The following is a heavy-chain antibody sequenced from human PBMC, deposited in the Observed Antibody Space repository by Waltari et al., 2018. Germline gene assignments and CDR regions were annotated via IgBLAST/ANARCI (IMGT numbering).Heavy chain of an antibody. CDR1: GGSISSYY. V-gene: IGHV4-59*01. CDR2: IYYSGST. D-gene: IGHD3-3*01. J-gene: IGHJ3*02. Sequence: QVQLQESGPGLVKPSETLSLTCPVSGGSISSYYWSWIRQPPGKGLEWIGYIYYSGSTNYNPSLKSRVTISVDTSKNQFSLKLSSVTAADTAVYYCARLESDAFDIWGQGTMVTVSS. CDR3: ARLESDAFDI.